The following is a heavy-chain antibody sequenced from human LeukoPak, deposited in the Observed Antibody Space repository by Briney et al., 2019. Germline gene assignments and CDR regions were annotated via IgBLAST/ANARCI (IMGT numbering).Heavy chain of an antibody. V-gene: IGHV3-48*03. Sequence: GGSLRLSCAASGFTFSSYEMSWVRQAPGKGLEWVSYISSSGSTIYYADSVKGRFTISRDNAKNSLYLQMNSLRAEDTAVYYCASRLSWIQLWSYYYGMDVWGKGTTVTVSS. D-gene: IGHD5-18*01. CDR3: ASRLSWIQLWSYYYGMDV. CDR2: ISSSGSTI. J-gene: IGHJ6*04. CDR1: GFTFSSYE.